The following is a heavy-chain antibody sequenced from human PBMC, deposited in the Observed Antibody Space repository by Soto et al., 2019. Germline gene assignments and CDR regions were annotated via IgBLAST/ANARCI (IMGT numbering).Heavy chain of an antibody. J-gene: IGHJ4*02. CDR1: GGTFSSYA. Sequence: VQLVQSGAEVKKPGSSVKVSCKASGGTFSSYAMSWVRQAPGKGLEWVSAISGSGGSTYYADSVKGRFTISRDNSKNTLYLQMNSLRAEDTAVYYCAKIRSGRDDYWGQGTLVTVSS. V-gene: IGHV3-23*04. CDR3: AKIRSGRDDY. CDR2: ISGSGGST. D-gene: IGHD1-26*01.